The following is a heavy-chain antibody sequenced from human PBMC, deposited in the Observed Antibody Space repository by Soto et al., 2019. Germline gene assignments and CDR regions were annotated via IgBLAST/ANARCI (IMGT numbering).Heavy chain of an antibody. V-gene: IGHV3-11*05. CDR2: IDSSPKYT. CDR1: GFTFSAYY. J-gene: IGHJ6*02. Sequence: QVQLVESGGGLVRPGGSLRLSCEASGFTFSAYYMTWFRQAPGKGLEWLSYIDSSPKYTNYADSVKGRFTISRDNAKNSLYLQMNSLRADDTAVYYCAREYYYTIDVWGQGTMVTVSS. CDR3: AREYYYTIDV.